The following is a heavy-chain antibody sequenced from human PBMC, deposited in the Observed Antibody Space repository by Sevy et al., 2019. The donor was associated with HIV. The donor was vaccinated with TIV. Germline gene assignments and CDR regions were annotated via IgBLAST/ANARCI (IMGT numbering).Heavy chain of an antibody. CDR2: FDPEDGER. CDR3: ATTKDYYESSGCPFDY. D-gene: IGHD3-22*01. Sequence: ASVKVSCKVSGYTLNQLSMHWVRQAPGKGLEWMGSFDPEDGERFYAQKFRGRVTMTEDTSTDTAYMELSSLRSEDTAVYYCATTKDYYESSGCPFDYWGQGTLVTVSS. CDR1: GYTLNQLS. J-gene: IGHJ4*02. V-gene: IGHV1-24*01.